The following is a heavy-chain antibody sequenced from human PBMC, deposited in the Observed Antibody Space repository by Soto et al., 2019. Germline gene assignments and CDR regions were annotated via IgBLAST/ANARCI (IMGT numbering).Heavy chain of an antibody. D-gene: IGHD2-8*01. J-gene: IGHJ4*02. CDR2: ISDNSSVI. Sequence: WGSLRVSCAASGFTFSTYSINWFRQAPGKGLEWISYISDNSSVIYYADAVKGRFTISRDNAKNSLYLQMNSLRDEDTAVYYCARDRDAYCSKGICSGPYFDYWGQGTLVTVSS. CDR1: GFTFSTYS. CDR3: ARDRDAYCSKGICSGPYFDY. V-gene: IGHV3-48*02.